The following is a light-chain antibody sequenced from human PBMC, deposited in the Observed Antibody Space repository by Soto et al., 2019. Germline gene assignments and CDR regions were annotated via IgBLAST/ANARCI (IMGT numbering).Light chain of an antibody. J-gene: IGKJ1*01. CDR1: QSVSSN. CDR2: GAS. V-gene: IGKV3-15*01. Sequence: EIVLIQSAAALSESPGERATLSCRASQSVSSNLAWYQQKPGQAPRLLIHGASTRATGIPARFSGSGSGTEFTLTISSLQSEDFAVYYCQQYNNWPRTFGQGT. CDR3: QQYNNWPRT.